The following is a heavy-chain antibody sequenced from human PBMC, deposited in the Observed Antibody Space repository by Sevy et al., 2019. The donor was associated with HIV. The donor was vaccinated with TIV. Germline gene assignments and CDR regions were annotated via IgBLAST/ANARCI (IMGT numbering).Heavy chain of an antibody. CDR2: LSFGCGEI. Sequence: GGSLRLSCAASGFTFNKYSMSWVRQPPGKGLEWVATLSFGCGEINYADSVKGRFTISRDNSKNSFYLQMNNLRAEDTALYYCAGEGYTKPHDYWGQGTLVTVSS. J-gene: IGHJ4*02. D-gene: IGHD6-13*01. V-gene: IGHV3-23*01. CDR1: GFTFNKYS. CDR3: AGEGYTKPHDY.